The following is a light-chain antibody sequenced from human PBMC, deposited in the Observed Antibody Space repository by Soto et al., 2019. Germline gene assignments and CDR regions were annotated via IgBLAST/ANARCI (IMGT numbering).Light chain of an antibody. Sequence: EIVLTQSPATLSLSPGERATLSCRASQSVGSFLAWYQQKPGQAPRLLIYDTSIRATGIPDRFSGSGSGTDFTLTISSLEPEDFAVYYCQQRSNWPPTFGQGTRLEIK. V-gene: IGKV3-11*01. J-gene: IGKJ5*01. CDR3: QQRSNWPPT. CDR2: DTS. CDR1: QSVGSF.